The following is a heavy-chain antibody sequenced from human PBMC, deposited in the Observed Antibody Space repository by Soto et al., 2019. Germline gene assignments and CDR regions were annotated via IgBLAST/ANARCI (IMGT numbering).Heavy chain of an antibody. J-gene: IGHJ6*02. CDR2: INPNSGGT. Sequence: QVQLVQSGAEVKKPGASVKVSCKASGYTFTGYYMHWVRQAPGQGLEWMGWINPNSGGTNYAQKFQGWVTMTRDTSISKAYMELSRLRSDDTAVYYCARFQLPHEGDGMDVWGQGTTVTVSS. V-gene: IGHV1-2*04. D-gene: IGHD2-2*01. CDR3: ARFQLPHEGDGMDV. CDR1: GYTFTGYY.